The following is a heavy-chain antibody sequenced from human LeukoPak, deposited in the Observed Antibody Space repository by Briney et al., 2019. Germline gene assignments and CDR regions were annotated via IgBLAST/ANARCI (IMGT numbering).Heavy chain of an antibody. CDR2: IKQDEGER. CDR1: GFTFSNYW. CDR3: AELGITMIGGV. J-gene: IGHJ6*04. V-gene: IGHV3-7*01. Sequence: PGGSLRLSCAASGFTFSNYWMSWVRQAPGKGLEWVASIKQDEGERYYVDSVKGRFTISRDNAKNSLYLQMNSLRAEDTAVYYCAELGITMIGGVWGKGTTVTISS. D-gene: IGHD3-10*02.